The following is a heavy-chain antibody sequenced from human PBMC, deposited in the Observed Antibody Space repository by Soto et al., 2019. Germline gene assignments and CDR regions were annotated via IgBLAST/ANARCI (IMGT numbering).Heavy chain of an antibody. Sequence: QVQLVESGGGVVQPGRSLRLSCAASGFTFSSYAMHWVRQAPGKGLEWVAVISYDGSNKYYADSVKGRFTISRDNSKNTLYLQMNGLRAEDTAVYYCARGGSLRYFDWLTNWGQGTLVTVSS. J-gene: IGHJ4*02. D-gene: IGHD3-9*01. CDR3: ARGGSLRYFDWLTN. CDR1: GFTFSSYA. CDR2: ISYDGSNK. V-gene: IGHV3-30-3*01.